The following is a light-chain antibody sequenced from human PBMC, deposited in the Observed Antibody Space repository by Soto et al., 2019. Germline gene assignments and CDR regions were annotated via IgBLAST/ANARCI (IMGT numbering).Light chain of an antibody. J-gene: IGKJ2*01. Sequence: DIQMTQSPSTLSESVGDRVTITCRASQSISSWLAWYQQKPGKAPKLLIYNATSLESGVPSRFGDSGSGTEFTLTISSLQPDDFATYYCQQYNSYSYTFGQGTNLEIK. CDR3: QQYNSYSYT. CDR1: QSISSW. V-gene: IGKV1-5*03. CDR2: NAT.